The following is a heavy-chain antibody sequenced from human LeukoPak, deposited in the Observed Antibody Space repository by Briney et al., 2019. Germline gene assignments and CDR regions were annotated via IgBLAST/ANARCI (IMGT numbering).Heavy chain of an antibody. CDR1: GFTFSSYG. CDR2: IWYDGSNK. V-gene: IGHV3-33*01. J-gene: IGHJ4*02. Sequence: GGSLRLSCAASGFTFSSYGMHWVRQAPGKGLEWVAVIWYDGSNKYCADSVKGRFTISRDNSKNTLYLQMNSLRAEDTAVYYCARDLSSGWYATLDYWGQRTLVTVST. D-gene: IGHD6-19*01. CDR3: ARDLSSGWYATLDY.